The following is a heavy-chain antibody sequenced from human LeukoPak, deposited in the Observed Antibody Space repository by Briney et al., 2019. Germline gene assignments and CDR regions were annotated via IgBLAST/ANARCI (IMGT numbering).Heavy chain of an antibody. CDR1: GFTFSGSA. J-gene: IGHJ6*03. Sequence: PGGSLRLSCAASGFTFSGSAMHWVRQASGKGLEWVGRIRSKANSYATAYAASVKGRFTISRDDSKNTAYLQMNSLKTEDTAVYYCTRQALEAAAGQGYYYMDVWGKGTTVTVSS. V-gene: IGHV3-73*01. CDR3: TRQALEAAAGQGYYYMDV. CDR2: IRSKANSYAT. D-gene: IGHD6-13*01.